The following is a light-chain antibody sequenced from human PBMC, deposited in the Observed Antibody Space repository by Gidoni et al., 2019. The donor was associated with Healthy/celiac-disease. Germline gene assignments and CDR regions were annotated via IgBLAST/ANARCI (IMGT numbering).Light chain of an antibody. Sequence: DIVMTPSPLSLPVTPGEPASISCRSSQSLLHSNGYNYLDWYLQKPGQSPQLLIYLGSNRASGVPDRFSGSGSGTDFTRKISRVEAEDVGVYYCMQALQTPWTFGQGTKVEIK. CDR2: LGS. J-gene: IGKJ1*01. CDR1: QSLLHSNGYNY. V-gene: IGKV2-28*01. CDR3: MQALQTPWT.